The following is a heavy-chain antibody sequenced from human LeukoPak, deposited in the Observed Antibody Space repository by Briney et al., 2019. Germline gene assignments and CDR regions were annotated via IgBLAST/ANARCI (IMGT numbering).Heavy chain of an antibody. CDR1: GFTFDDYA. J-gene: IGHJ3*01. Sequence: GGSLRLSCVASGFTFDDYAMHWVRQAPGKGLEWVSGVSQNSGNIGYADSVKGRFTISRDNAKKSLYLQMNGLRPEDMALYYCAKATGSGAFDVWGQGTMVTVSS. V-gene: IGHV3-9*03. CDR2: VSQNSGNI. CDR3: AKATGSGAFDV.